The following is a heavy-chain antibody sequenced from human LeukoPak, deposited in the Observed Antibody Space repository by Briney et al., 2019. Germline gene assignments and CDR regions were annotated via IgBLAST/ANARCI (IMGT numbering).Heavy chain of an antibody. CDR2: INPSGGST. D-gene: IGHD2-21*02. V-gene: IGHV1-46*01. Sequence: ASVKVSCKAFGFTFTSYYMHWVRQAPGQGLEWMGIINPSGGSTSYAQKFQGRVTMTRDTSTSAVYMELSSLRSEDTAVYYCARGTGDPPDLWGQGTLVTVSS. CDR1: GFTFTSYY. CDR3: ARGTGDPPDL. J-gene: IGHJ5*02.